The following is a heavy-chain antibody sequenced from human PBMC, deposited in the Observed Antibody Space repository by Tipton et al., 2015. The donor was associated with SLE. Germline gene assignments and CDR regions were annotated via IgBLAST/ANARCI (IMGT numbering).Heavy chain of an antibody. J-gene: IGHJ4*02. CDR1: GYSISSGYY. D-gene: IGHD5-18*01. CDR3: ARLSWIQLFDY. Sequence: LRLSCAVSGYSISSGYYWGWIRQPPGKGLEWIGSIYHSGSTYYNPSLKSRVTISVDTSKNQFSLKLSSVTAADTAVYYCARLSWIQLFDYWGQGTLVTVSS. CDR2: IYHSGST. V-gene: IGHV4-38-2*01.